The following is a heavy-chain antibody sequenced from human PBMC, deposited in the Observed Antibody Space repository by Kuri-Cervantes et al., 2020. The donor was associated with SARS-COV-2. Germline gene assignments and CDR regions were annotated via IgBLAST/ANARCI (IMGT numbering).Heavy chain of an antibody. CDR2: ISGSGSST. CDR1: GFTFSSYA. D-gene: IGHD1-26*01. J-gene: IGHJ4*02. V-gene: IGHV3-23*01. CDR3: AKSRTGVGDSTDY. Sequence: GGSLRLSCAASGFTFSSYAMSWVRQAPGKGLEWVSSISGSGSSTYYTDSVKGRFTISRDNSKNTQYRQMDSLRAEDTAVYYCAKSRTGVGDSTDYWGPGTLVTVSS.